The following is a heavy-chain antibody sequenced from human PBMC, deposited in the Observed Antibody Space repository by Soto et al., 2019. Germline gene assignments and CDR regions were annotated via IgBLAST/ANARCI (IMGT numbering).Heavy chain of an antibody. Sequence: QVQLQESGPGLVKPSQTLSLTCTVSGGSISSGAYYWSWIRQHPGKGLEWIGYIYYSGNTYYNPSLKSRVTISVDTSKNQFSLKLSSVTAADTAVYYCARVGLRLGDYFDYWGQGTLLSVSS. V-gene: IGHV4-31*03. J-gene: IGHJ4*02. CDR1: GGSISSGAYY. CDR2: IYYSGNT. D-gene: IGHD3-16*01. CDR3: ARVGLRLGDYFDY.